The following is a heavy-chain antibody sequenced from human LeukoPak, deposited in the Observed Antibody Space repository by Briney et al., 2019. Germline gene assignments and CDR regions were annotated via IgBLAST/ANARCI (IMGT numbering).Heavy chain of an antibody. D-gene: IGHD3-9*01. CDR1: GFTFSSYE. V-gene: IGHV3-66*01. CDR2: IYSDGNT. CDR3: ARDIVTSYYDSPDNC. J-gene: IGHJ4*02. Sequence: GGSLRLSCATSGFTFSSYEMNWVRQAPGKGLEWVSVIYSDGNTYYADSVEGRFTISRDNSKNTLYLQMNSLRAEDTALYYCARDIVTSYYDSPDNCWGQGTLVTVSS.